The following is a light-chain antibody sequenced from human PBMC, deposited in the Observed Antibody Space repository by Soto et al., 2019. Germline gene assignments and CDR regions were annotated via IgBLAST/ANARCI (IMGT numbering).Light chain of an antibody. CDR2: AAS. CDR1: QGISSY. CDR3: QQPRV. J-gene: IGKJ4*01. Sequence: DIQLTQSPSFLSASVGDRVTITCRASQGISSYLAWYQQKPGKAPKLLIYAASTLQSGVPSRFSGSGSGTEFTLTISSLQPEDFATYYCQQPRVFGGGTKVEIK. V-gene: IGKV1-9*01.